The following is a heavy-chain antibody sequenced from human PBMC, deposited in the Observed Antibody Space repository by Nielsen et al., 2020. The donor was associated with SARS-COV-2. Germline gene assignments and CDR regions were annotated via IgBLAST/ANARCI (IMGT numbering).Heavy chain of an antibody. Sequence: GESLKISCAASGFTFSSYGMHWVRQAPGKGLEWVAVIWYDGSNKYYADSVKGRFTISRDNSKNTLYLQMNSLRAEDTAVYYCARSLKLELGNWGQGTLVTVSS. V-gene: IGHV3-33*01. CDR3: ARSLKLELGN. J-gene: IGHJ4*02. CDR2: IWYDGSNK. D-gene: IGHD1-7*01. CDR1: GFTFSSYG.